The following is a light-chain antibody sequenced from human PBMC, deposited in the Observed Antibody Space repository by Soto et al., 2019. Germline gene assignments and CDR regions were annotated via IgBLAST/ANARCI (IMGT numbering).Light chain of an antibody. V-gene: IGKV1-17*01. CDR3: LQNKSYPPRFT. Sequence: DIQMTQSPSSLSASVGDRVTITCRASQGIRNNLGWYQQKPGKAPKRLIYAASSLQSGVPSRFSGSGTGTESTLKIRSLQPEDFATYYCLQNKSYPPRFTFGPGTKVDIK. CDR2: AAS. CDR1: QGIRNN. J-gene: IGKJ3*01.